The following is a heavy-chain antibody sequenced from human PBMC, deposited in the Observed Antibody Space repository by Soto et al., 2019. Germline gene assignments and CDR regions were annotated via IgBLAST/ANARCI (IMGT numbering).Heavy chain of an antibody. Sequence: QVQLVQSGAEVRKPGSSVKVSCKASGGTFSNYAISWVRQAPGQGLEWMGGIIPIFGTANNAQTFQDRVTITADDSTSTAYMELSSLRSEDTAVYYCARLLPTVAGTYYYYGMDVWGRGTTVIVSS. J-gene: IGHJ6*02. D-gene: IGHD6-19*01. CDR1: GGTFSNYA. V-gene: IGHV1-69*01. CDR3: ARLLPTVAGTYYYYGMDV. CDR2: IIPIFGTA.